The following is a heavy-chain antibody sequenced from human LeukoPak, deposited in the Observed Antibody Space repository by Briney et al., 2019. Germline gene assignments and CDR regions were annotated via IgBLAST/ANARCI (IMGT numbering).Heavy chain of an antibody. V-gene: IGHV4-34*01. J-gene: IGHJ4*02. CDR1: GGSFSGYY. CDR3: ARFGSGWYYFDH. CDR2: INHSGST. D-gene: IGHD6-19*01. Sequence: LETLSLTCAVYGGSFSGYYWSWIRQPPGKGLEWIGEINHSGSTNYNPSLKSRVTISVDTSKNQFSLKLSSVTAADTAVYYCARFGSGWYYFDHWGQGTLVTVSS.